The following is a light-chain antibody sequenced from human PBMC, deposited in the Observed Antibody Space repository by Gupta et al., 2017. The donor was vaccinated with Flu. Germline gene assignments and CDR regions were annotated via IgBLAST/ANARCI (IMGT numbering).Light chain of an antibody. CDR3: AAGDAGVGGPL. J-gene: IGLJ2*01. CDR2: GIN. Sequence: RVSIPCVGRFANVGSDFIDWYHQVPGLAPNLLLYGINQRHAGVPERFSASRSGTSASLAISGLQSEDEGVYYCAAGDAGVGGPLFGGGTSLRVL. V-gene: IGLV1-44*01. CDR1: FANVGSDF.